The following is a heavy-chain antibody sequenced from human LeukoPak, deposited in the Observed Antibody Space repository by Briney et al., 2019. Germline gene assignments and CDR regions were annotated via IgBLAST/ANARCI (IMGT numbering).Heavy chain of an antibody. J-gene: IGHJ4*02. Sequence: PGGSLRLSCAAPGFTFSDYYMSWIRQAPGKGLEWVSYISSSGSTIYYADSVKGRFTISRDNAKNSLYLQMHSLRTEDTAVYYCARESYYYDSSGYYVYYFDYWGQGTLVTVSS. CDR2: ISSSGSTI. D-gene: IGHD3-22*01. V-gene: IGHV3-11*01. CDR1: GFTFSDYY. CDR3: ARESYYYDSSGYYVYYFDY.